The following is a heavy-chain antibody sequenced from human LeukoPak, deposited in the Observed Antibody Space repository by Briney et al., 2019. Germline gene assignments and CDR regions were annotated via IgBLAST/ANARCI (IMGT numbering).Heavy chain of an antibody. V-gene: IGHV4-61*05. CDR3: ASGMTVLRYFDWLSPFDY. D-gene: IGHD3-9*01. CDR2: LYYSGST. J-gene: IGHJ4*02. CDR1: GGSVSNGDYY. Sequence: SETLSLTCTVSGGSVSNGDYYWGWLRQPPGKGLEWIGYLYYSGSTNYNPSLKSRVTISVDKSKNQFSLKLSSVTAADTAVYYCASGMTVLRYFDWLSPFDYWGQGTLVIVSS.